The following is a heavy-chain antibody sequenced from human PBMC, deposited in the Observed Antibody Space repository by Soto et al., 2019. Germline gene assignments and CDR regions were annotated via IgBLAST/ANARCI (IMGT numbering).Heavy chain of an antibody. Sequence: QVQLVQSGAEVKKPGSSVKVSCKASGGTFSSYAISWVRQAPGQGLEWMGGIIPIFGTANYAQKFQGRVTITAEESTSTAYMELSSLRSEDTAVYYCARGTMVRGGESVSFDYWGQGTLVTVSS. CDR3: ARGTMVRGGESVSFDY. CDR1: GGTFSSYA. D-gene: IGHD3-10*01. CDR2: IIPIFGTA. J-gene: IGHJ4*02. V-gene: IGHV1-69*01.